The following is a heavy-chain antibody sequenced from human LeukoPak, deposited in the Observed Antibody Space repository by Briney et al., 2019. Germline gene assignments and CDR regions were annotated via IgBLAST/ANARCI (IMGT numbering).Heavy chain of an antibody. V-gene: IGHV4-39*01. J-gene: IGHJ4*02. D-gene: IGHD3-3*01. Sequence: SETLSLTCTVSGGSISSSSYYWGWIRQPPGKGLEWIGSIYYSGSTYYNPSLKSRVTISVDTSKNQFSLKLSSVTAADTAVYYCASSYYDFWSGRPPYYFDYWGQGTLVTVSS. CDR1: GGSISSSSYY. CDR3: ASSYYDFWSGRPPYYFDY. CDR2: IYYSGST.